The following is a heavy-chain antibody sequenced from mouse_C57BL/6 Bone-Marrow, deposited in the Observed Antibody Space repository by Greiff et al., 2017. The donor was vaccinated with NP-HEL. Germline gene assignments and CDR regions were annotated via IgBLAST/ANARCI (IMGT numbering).Heavy chain of an antibody. CDR2: INPNYGTT. CDR1: GYSFTDYN. Sequence: EVQLQQSGPELVKPGASVKISCKASGYSFTDYNMNWVKQSNGKSLEWIGVINPNYGTTSYNQKFKGKATLTVDQSSSTAYMQLNSLTSEDSTVYYCAKVVTTVVARGYAMDYWGQGTSVTVSS. V-gene: IGHV1-39*01. J-gene: IGHJ4*01. CDR3: AKVVTTVVARGYAMDY. D-gene: IGHD1-1*01.